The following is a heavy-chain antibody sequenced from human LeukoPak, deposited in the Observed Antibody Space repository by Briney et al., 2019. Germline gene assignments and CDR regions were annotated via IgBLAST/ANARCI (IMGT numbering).Heavy chain of an antibody. Sequence: SVKVSCKASGGTFSSYAISWVRQAPGQGLEWMGGIIPIFGTANYAQKFQGRVTITADESTSTAYMELSSLRSEDTAVYYCARGPPDFWSSREYYFDYWGQGTLVTVSS. V-gene: IGHV1-69*13. CDR3: ARGPPDFWSSREYYFDY. J-gene: IGHJ4*02. D-gene: IGHD3-3*01. CDR1: GGTFSSYA. CDR2: IIPIFGTA.